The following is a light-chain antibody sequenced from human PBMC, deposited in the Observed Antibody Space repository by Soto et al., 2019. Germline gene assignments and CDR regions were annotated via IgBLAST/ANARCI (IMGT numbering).Light chain of an antibody. CDR3: QQYGSSPVT. CDR2: GAS. V-gene: IGKV3-20*01. CDR1: QSVSSSY. J-gene: IGKJ5*01. Sequence: EIVLTQSPGTLSLSPGERATLSCRASQSVSSSYLAWYQQKPGQAPRLLIYGASSRATGIPDRFSGSGSGTDFTLTISRLEPEDSAVFYCQQYGSSPVTFGQGTRLEIK.